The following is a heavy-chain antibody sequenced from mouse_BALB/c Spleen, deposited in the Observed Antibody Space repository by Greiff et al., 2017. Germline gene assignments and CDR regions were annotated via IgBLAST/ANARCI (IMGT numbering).Heavy chain of an antibody. Sequence: QVQLQQSGPELVKPGASVKMSCKASGYTFTSYYIHWVKQRPGQGLEWIGWIYPGDGSTKYNEKFKGKTTLTADKSSSTAYMLLSSLTSEDSAIYFCARENYGDRFDYWGQGTTLTVSS. CDR2: IYPGDGST. V-gene: IGHV1S56*01. CDR1: GYTFTSYY. CDR3: ARENYGDRFDY. D-gene: IGHD1-1*01. J-gene: IGHJ2*01.